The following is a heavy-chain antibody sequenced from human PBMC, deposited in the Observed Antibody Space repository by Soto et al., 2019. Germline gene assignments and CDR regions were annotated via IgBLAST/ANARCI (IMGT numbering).Heavy chain of an antibody. CDR2: IYYSGST. Sequence: QVQLQESGPGLVKPSQTLSLTCTASGGSISSGGYYWSWIRQHPGKGLEWIGYIYYSGSTYYNPSLKSRVTISVDTSKNQFSLKLSSVTAADTAVYYCARVWPWRDPITMVRGVIPYYFDYWGQGTLVTVSS. D-gene: IGHD3-10*01. V-gene: IGHV4-31*03. J-gene: IGHJ4*02. CDR1: GGSISSGGYY. CDR3: ARVWPWRDPITMVRGVIPYYFDY.